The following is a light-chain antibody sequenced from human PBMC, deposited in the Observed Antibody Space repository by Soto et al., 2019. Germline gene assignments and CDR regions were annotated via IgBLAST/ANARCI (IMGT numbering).Light chain of an antibody. CDR1: SSNIGSNT. Sequence: QSVLTQPPSASGTPGQMVTISCSGSSSNIGSNTVNWYQQLPGMAPKLLIYNNSQRPSGVPDRFSGSKSGTSLAISGLQSEDEADYYCAAWDDSLRGLEFGGGTKLTVL. CDR3: AAWDDSLRGLE. CDR2: NNS. V-gene: IGLV1-44*01. J-gene: IGLJ2*01.